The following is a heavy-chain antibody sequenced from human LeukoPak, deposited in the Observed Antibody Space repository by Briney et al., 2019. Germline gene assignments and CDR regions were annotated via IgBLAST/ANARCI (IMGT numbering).Heavy chain of an antibody. V-gene: IGHV4-59*01. CDR1: GGSISSYY. D-gene: IGHD1-26*01. J-gene: IGHJ4*02. CDR2: IYYSGST. CDR3: ARVGPTTFYFDY. Sequence: SETLSLTCTVSGGSISSYYWSWIRQPPGKGLEWIGYIYYSGSTNYNPSLKSRVTISVDTSKNQFSLKLSSVTAADTAVYYCARVGPTTFYFDYWAREPWSPSPQ.